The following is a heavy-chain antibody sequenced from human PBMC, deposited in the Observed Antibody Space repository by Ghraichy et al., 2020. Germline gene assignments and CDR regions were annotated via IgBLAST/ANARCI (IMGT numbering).Heavy chain of an antibody. CDR3: ARVTSGWLFDY. V-gene: IGHV3-74*01. CDR1: GFTFSSYW. D-gene: IGHD6-19*01. J-gene: IGHJ4*02. Sequence: GGSLRLSCAASGFTFSSYWMHWVRQAPGKGLVWVSRINSDGSSTSYADSVKGRFTISRDNAKNTLYLQMNSLRAEDTAVYYCARVTSGWLFDYWGQGTLVTVSS. CDR2: INSDGSST.